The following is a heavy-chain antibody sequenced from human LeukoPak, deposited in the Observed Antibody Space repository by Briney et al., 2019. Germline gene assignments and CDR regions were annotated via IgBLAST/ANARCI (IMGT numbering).Heavy chain of an antibody. Sequence: ASVKVSCKASGYTFTGYYMHWVRQAPGQGLEWMGWINPNSGGTNYAQKFQGRVTMTRDTSISTAYMELSRLRSDDTAVYYCARARGAYYDSSGYYFDYWGQGTLATVSS. V-gene: IGHV1-2*02. CDR2: INPNSGGT. D-gene: IGHD3-22*01. J-gene: IGHJ4*02. CDR3: ARARGAYYDSSGYYFDY. CDR1: GYTFTGYY.